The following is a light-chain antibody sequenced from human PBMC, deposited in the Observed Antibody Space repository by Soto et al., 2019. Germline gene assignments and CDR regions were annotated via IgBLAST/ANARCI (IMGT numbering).Light chain of an antibody. J-gene: IGLJ2*01. V-gene: IGLV2-14*01. CDR3: NSYTSTSANVV. Sequence: QSALTQPASVSGSPGQSITISCTGTSSDVGGYNYVSWYQQHPGKAPKLMIFDVSNRPSGVSDRFSGSKSGNTASLTISGLQAEDEADYYCNSYTSTSANVVFGGGTKVTVL. CDR1: SSDVGGYNY. CDR2: DVS.